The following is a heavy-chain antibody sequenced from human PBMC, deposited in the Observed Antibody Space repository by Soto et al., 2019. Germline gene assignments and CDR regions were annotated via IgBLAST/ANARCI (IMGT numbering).Heavy chain of an antibody. CDR2: IYYDGSS. J-gene: IGHJ4*02. CDR3: ARSSIEPRIFMYPFDS. V-gene: IGHV4-39*01. D-gene: IGHD3-9*01. CDR1: GDSITSSGHY. Sequence: QLQLQESGPGLVKPSETLSLTCTVSGDSITSSGHYWGWIRQSPGQDLVNNANIYYDGSSYYNLSLMGRLASYLDPSTNQFSLSLNSLPAADTAVYYCARSSIEPRIFMYPFDSWGQGTLGTVSS.